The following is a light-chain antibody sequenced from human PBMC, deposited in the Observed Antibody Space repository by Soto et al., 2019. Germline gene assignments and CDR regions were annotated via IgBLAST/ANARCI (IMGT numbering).Light chain of an antibody. Sequence: QLVLTQPPSVSEAPRQRVTISCSGSSSNIGNNAVNWYQQLPGKAPKLLIYYDDLLPSGVSDRFSGSKSGTSASLAISGLRSEDEADYYCAAWDDSLNGYVFGTGTKVTVL. CDR3: AAWDDSLNGYV. CDR1: SSNIGNNA. V-gene: IGLV1-36*01. J-gene: IGLJ1*01. CDR2: YDD.